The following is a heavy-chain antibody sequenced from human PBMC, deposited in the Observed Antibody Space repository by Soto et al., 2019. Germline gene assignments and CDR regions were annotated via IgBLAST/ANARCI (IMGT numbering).Heavy chain of an antibody. CDR1: GFTFGDYG. V-gene: IGHV3-49*03. CDR2: IRTKDYGEAT. D-gene: IGHD4-17*01. J-gene: IGHJ4*02. Sequence: PGGSLKLSCKTFGFTFGDYGMSCFRQAPGKGLEWVGFIRTKDYGEATEYAASVKGRFTISRDDSDRIVYLQMNSLTSGDTAIYYCSRSTTVTRKSDYWGQGALVTVSS. CDR3: SRSTTVTRKSDY.